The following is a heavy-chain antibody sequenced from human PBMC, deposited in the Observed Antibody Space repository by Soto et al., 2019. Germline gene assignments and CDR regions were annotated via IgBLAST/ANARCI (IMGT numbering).Heavy chain of an antibody. J-gene: IGHJ4*02. CDR2: IFWDDDK. CDR1: GFSLSTSGVG. CDR3: AHRDYRSGCFDY. D-gene: IGHD2-15*01. V-gene: IGHV2-5*02. Sequence: SGPTLVNPTQTLTLTCTFSGFSLSTSGVGVGWIRQPPGKALEWLGIIFWDDDKRYRPSLKSRVTITKDTSKNQLVLTMTNMDPVDTATYYCAHRDYRSGCFDYWAQGVLVTVSS.